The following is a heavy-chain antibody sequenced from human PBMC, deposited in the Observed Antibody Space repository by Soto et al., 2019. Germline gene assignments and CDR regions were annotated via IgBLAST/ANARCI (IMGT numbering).Heavy chain of an antibody. Sequence: SVKVSCKASGGTFSSYAISWVRQAPGQGLEWMGGIIPIFGAANYAQKFQGRVTITADESTSTAYMELSSLRSEDTAVYYCASFRDPGVVPAALRSYNWFGPWGQGTLVTVSS. J-gene: IGHJ5*02. V-gene: IGHV1-69*13. CDR2: IIPIFGAA. CDR3: ASFRDPGVVPAALRSYNWFGP. D-gene: IGHD2-2*01. CDR1: GGTFSSYA.